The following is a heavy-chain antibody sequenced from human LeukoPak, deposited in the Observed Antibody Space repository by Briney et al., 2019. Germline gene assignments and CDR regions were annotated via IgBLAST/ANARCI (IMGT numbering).Heavy chain of an antibody. CDR1: GFTFSSYA. D-gene: IGHD6-19*01. CDR2: ISGSGSST. V-gene: IGHV3-23*01. CDR3: AKDRNSGWFNWYFDL. J-gene: IGHJ2*01. Sequence: PGGSLRLSCAASGFTFSSYATSWVRQAPGKGLEWVSAISGSGSSTYYADSVKGRFTISRDNSKNTLYLQMNSLRAEDTAVYYCAKDRNSGWFNWYFDLWGRGTLVTVSS.